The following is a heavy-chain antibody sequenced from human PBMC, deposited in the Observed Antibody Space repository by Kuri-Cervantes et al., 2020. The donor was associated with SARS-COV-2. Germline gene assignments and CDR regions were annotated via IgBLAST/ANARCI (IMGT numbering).Heavy chain of an antibody. V-gene: IGHV4-38-2*01. CDR3: ARQDCKREIDY. J-gene: IGHJ4*02. Sequence: GSLRLSCAVSGYSISSGYYWGWLRPPPGKGLEWIAIIYHSGGTYYNPSLKSRVTISLDTSKNQFSLKLSTVNAADTAVYYCARQDCKREIDYWGQGTLVTVSS. CDR1: GYSISSGYY. D-gene: IGHD3/OR15-3a*01. CDR2: IYHSGGT.